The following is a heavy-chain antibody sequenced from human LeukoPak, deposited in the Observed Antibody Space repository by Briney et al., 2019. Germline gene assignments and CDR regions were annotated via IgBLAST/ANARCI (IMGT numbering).Heavy chain of an antibody. Sequence: ATSLRLSCAASGFTFSSHGMYWVRQAPDKGLEWVAAIWFDGSKEYYTDSVKGRFTISRDNSKNTLWLQMNSLRAEDTAVYYCTRLTGVGSYQHLDYWGQGTLVTVSS. CDR3: TRLTGVGSYQHLDY. CDR1: GFTFSSHG. D-gene: IGHD1-26*01. V-gene: IGHV3-33*07. J-gene: IGHJ4*02. CDR2: IWFDGSKE.